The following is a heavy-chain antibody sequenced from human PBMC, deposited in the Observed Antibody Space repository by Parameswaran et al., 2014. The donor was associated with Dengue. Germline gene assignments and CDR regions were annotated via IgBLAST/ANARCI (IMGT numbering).Heavy chain of an antibody. Sequence: WVRQAPGQGLEWMGWMNPNSGNTGYAQKFQGRVTMTRNTSISTAYMELSSLRSEDTAVYYCARVSSSGWYVWFDPWGQGTLVTVSS. CDR2: MNPNSGNT. J-gene: IGHJ5*02. V-gene: IGHV1-8*01. D-gene: IGHD6-19*01. CDR3: ARVSSSGWYVWFDP.